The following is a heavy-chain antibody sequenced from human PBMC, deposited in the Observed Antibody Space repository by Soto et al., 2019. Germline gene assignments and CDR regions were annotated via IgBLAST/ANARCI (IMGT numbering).Heavy chain of an antibody. CDR1: GFMFSSYT. Sequence: GGSVRLSCTASGFMFSSYTMNWVRQAPGKGLEWVSSVSFRGDIYYADSLEGRFTISRDDAKNSLYLQMNSLRAEDTAVYYCARGCSSASCYYYWGQGTLVTVSS. D-gene: IGHD2-2*01. CDR2: VSFRGDI. V-gene: IGHV3-21*01. J-gene: IGHJ4*02. CDR3: ARGCSSASCYYY.